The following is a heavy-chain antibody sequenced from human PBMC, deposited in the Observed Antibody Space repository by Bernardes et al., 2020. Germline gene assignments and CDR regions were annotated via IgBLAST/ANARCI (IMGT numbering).Heavy chain of an antibody. D-gene: IGHD6-6*01. CDR3: ARAFGYSSSSSYYYYYGMDV. Sequence: SETLSLTCTVSGGSISSYYWSWIRQPPGKGLEWIGYIYYSGSTNYNPSLKSRVTISVDTSKNQFSLKLSSVTAADTAVYYCARAFGYSSSSSYYYYYGMDVWGKGTTVTVSS. J-gene: IGHJ6*04. V-gene: IGHV4-59*01. CDR1: GGSISSYY. CDR2: IYYSGST.